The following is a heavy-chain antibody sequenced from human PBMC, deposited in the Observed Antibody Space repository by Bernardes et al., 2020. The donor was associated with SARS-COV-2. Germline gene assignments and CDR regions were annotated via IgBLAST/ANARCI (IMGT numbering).Heavy chain of an antibody. CDR1: GGSITSSNYY. CDR2: FYGSGTT. CDR3: AGSSCGVDCYIGGLRSWDYGMDV. Sequence: LSLTCTVSGGSITSSNYYWGWIRQSPGKGLEWIGSFYGSGTTYYNPSLQSRVTNSVDTSKNQFSMRLSSVTAADTAVYYCAGSSCGVDCYIGGLRSWDYGMDVWGQGTKVTVS. D-gene: IGHD2-21*02. V-gene: IGHV4-39*01. J-gene: IGHJ6*02.